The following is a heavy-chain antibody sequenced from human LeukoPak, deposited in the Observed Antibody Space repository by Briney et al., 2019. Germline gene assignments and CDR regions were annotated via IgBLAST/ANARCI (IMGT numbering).Heavy chain of an antibody. CDR3: ARGGYCSGGSCYSDAFDI. CDR2: ISSSSSTI. D-gene: IGHD2-15*01. CDR1: GFTFSSYS. Sequence: GGSLRLSCAASGFTFSSYSMNWVRQAPGKGLEWVSYISSSSSTIYYADSVKGRFTISRDNAKNSLYLQMNSLRAEDTAVYYCARGGYCSGGSCYSDAFDIWGQGTMVTVSS. V-gene: IGHV3-48*04. J-gene: IGHJ3*02.